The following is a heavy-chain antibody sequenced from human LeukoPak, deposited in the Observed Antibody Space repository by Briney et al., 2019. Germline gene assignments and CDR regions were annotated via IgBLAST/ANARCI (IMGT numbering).Heavy chain of an antibody. Sequence: GRSLRLSCATSGFTFRTYAMTWVRQAPGKGLEWVSAMSASGDETKYADSVKGRFTISRDNSRNTLFLQINRLRGDDTAVYYCARDYKADYWGQGTLVTVSS. CDR3: ARDYKADY. CDR2: MSASGDET. V-gene: IGHV3-23*01. D-gene: IGHD5-24*01. J-gene: IGHJ4*02. CDR1: GFTFRTYA.